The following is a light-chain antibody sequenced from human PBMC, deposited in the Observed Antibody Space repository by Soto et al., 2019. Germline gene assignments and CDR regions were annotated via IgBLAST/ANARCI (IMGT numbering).Light chain of an antibody. CDR3: QQRSSWPFT. CDR2: ATS. V-gene: IGKV3-11*01. Sequence: EIVMTQSPATLSVSPGDTATLSCRASQSVNSNLAWYQQKPGQAPRLLIYATSNRATGIPARFSGSGSGTDFTLTISSLEPEDFAVYYCQQRSSWPFTFGPGTKVDIK. J-gene: IGKJ3*01. CDR1: QSVNSN.